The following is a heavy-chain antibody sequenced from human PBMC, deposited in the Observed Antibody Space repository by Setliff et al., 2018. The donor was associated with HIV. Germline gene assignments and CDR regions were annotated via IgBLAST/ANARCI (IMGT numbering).Heavy chain of an antibody. CDR1: GFTFSSYW. J-gene: IGHJ4*02. CDR3: ARFRLYHYSNKVDY. D-gene: IGHD4-4*01. V-gene: IGHV3-7*01. CDR2: IKEDGGKK. Sequence: GGSLRLSCAASGFTFSSYWMNWVRQAPGKGLEWVANIKEDGGKKYYIDSVRGRFTISRDNAKNSLYLQMSSLRAEDTAVYYCARFRLYHYSNKVDYWGQGTLVTVSS.